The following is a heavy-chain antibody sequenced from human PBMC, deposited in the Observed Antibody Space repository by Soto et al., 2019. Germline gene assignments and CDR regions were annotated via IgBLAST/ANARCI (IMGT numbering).Heavy chain of an antibody. J-gene: IGHJ4*02. Sequence: SETLSLTCTVSGGSISSYYWIWIRQPPGKGLEWIGYIYYSGSTNYNPSLKSRVTISVDTSKNQFSLKLSSVTAADTAVYYCARSWDTAMVYFEYWGQGTLVTVSS. CDR3: ARSWDTAMVYFEY. V-gene: IGHV4-59*01. CDR1: GGSISSYY. CDR2: IYYSGST. D-gene: IGHD5-18*01.